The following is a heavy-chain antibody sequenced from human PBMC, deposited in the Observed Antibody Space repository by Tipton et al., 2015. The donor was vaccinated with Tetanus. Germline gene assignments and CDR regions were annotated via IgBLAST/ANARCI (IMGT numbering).Heavy chain of an antibody. V-gene: IGHV3-21*01. CDR1: GFTFSSYT. J-gene: IGHJ3*01. CDR2: ISSSSRYI. Sequence: SLRLSCAASGFTFSSYTLNWVRQAPGKGLEWVSSISSSSRYIYYADSVKGRFTISRDNAKNSLYLQMISLRAEDTAVYYCARHYGDYGGAFDLWGQGTMVTVSS. CDR3: ARHYGDYGGAFDL. D-gene: IGHD4-17*01.